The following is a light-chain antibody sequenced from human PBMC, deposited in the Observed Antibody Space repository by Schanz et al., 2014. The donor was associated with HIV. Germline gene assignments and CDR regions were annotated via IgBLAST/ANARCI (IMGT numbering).Light chain of an antibody. J-gene: IGLJ2*01. V-gene: IGLV2-11*01. Sequence: QSALTQPPSASGSPGQSVTISCTGTSSDVGSYNLVSWFQQHPDKAPKLMIYDVSNRPSGVPDRFSGSKSGTSASLAISGLRTEDEADYYCSAWDDSLRGVIFGGGTKLTAL. CDR2: DVS. CDR3: SAWDDSLRGVI. CDR1: SSDVGSYNL.